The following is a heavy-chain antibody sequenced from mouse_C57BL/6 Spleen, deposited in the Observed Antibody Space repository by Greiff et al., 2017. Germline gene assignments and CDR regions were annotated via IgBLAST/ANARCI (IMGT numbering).Heavy chain of an antibody. V-gene: IGHV3-6*01. Sequence: EVKLQESGPGLVKPSQSLSLTCSVTGYSITSGYYWNWIRQFPGNKLEWMGYISYDGSNNYNPSLKNRISITRDTSKNQFFLKLNSVTTEDTATYYCARGAPYTYFDYWGQGTTLTVSS. D-gene: IGHD2-10*01. CDR2: ISYDGSN. CDR3: ARGAPYTYFDY. J-gene: IGHJ2*01. CDR1: GYSITSGYY.